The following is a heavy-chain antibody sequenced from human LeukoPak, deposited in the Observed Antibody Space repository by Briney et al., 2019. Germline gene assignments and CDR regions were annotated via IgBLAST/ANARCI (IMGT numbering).Heavy chain of an antibody. D-gene: IGHD3-10*01. CDR2: IYYSGST. Sequence: SETLSLTCTVSGGSISSYYWSWIRQPPGKGLEWIGYIYYSGSTNYNPSLKSRVTISVDTSKNQFSLKLSSVTAADTAVYYCARDGARPGTNWFDPWGQGTLVTVSS. J-gene: IGHJ5*02. CDR3: ARDGARPGTNWFDP. CDR1: GGSISSYY. V-gene: IGHV4-59*01.